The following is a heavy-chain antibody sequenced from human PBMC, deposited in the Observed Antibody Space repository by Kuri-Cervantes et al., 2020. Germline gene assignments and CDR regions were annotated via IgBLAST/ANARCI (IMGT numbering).Heavy chain of an antibody. J-gene: IGHJ6*02. Sequence: GESLKISCAASGFTFSSYGMHWVRQAPGKGLEWVAVISYDRSNKYYADSVKGRFTISRDNSKNTLYLQMNSLGAEDTAVYYCARDMGGTFYYYYYGMDVWGQGTTVTVSS. V-gene: IGHV3-30*03. CDR1: GFTFSSYG. CDR3: ARDMGGTFYYYYYGMDV. CDR2: ISYDRSNK. D-gene: IGHD2/OR15-2a*01.